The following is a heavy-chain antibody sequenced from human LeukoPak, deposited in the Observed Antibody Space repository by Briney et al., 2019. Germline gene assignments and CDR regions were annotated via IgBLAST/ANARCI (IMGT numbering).Heavy chain of an antibody. D-gene: IGHD3-3*01. Sequence: ASVKVSCKASGYTFTSYGISWVRQAPGQGLEWMGWISAYNGNTNYAQKLQGRVTMTTDTSTSTAYMELRSLRSDDTAVYYCARGPASTYYDFWSGYPFGYWGQGTLVTVSS. CDR3: ARGPASTYYDFWSGYPFGY. CDR2: ISAYNGNT. J-gene: IGHJ4*02. V-gene: IGHV1-18*01. CDR1: GYTFTSYG.